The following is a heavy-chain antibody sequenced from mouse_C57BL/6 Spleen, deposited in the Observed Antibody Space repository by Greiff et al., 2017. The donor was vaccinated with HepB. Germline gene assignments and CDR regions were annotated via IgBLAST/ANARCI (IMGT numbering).Heavy chain of an antibody. CDR2: IYPRSGNT. D-gene: IGHD1-1*01. CDR3: ARGGDSAVVATDY. J-gene: IGHJ2*01. CDR1: GYTFTSYG. V-gene: IGHV1-81*01. Sequence: VQGVESGAELARPGASVKLSCKASGYTFTSYGISWVKQRTGQGLEWIGEIYPRSGNTYYNEKFKGKATLTADKSSSTAYMELRSLTSEDSAVYFCARGGDSAVVATDYWGQGTTLTVSS.